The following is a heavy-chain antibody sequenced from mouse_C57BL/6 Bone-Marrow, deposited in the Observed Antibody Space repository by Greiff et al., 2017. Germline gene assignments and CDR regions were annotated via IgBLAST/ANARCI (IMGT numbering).Heavy chain of an antibody. CDR1: GYTFTDYY. D-gene: IGHD2-13*01. J-gene: IGHJ4*01. Sequence: VQLQQSGAELVKPGASVKISCKASGYTFTDYYINWVKQRPGQGLEWIGKIGPGSGSTYYNEKFKGKATLTADKSSSTAYMQLSSLTSEDSAVYYCANYSDNGVYAMDYWGQGTSVTVSS. V-gene: IGHV1-77*01. CDR3: ANYSDNGVYAMDY. CDR2: IGPGSGST.